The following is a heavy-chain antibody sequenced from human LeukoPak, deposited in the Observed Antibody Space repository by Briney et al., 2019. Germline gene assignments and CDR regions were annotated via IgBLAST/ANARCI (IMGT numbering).Heavy chain of an antibody. CDR2: RTPNSGNT. Sequence: ASVKVSCKASGYTFTSYDVNWVRQATGQGIEWMVWRTPNSGNTGYAQRFQGIVTITTNTSISPAYMELSSLGSEDTSIYYGARGGDTGAFDIWGQGTMVTVSS. D-gene: IGHD3-10*01. J-gene: IGHJ3*02. V-gene: IGHV1-8*03. CDR3: ARGGDTGAFDI. CDR1: GYTFTSYD.